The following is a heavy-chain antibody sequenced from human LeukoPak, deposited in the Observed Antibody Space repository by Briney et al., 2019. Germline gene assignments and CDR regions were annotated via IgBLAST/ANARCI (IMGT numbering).Heavy chain of an antibody. CDR1: GFTFSTYS. D-gene: IGHD3-10*01. Sequence: GGSLRLSCAASGFTFSTYSMNWVRQAPGKGLEWVSYINGASSTIYYADSVKGRFTISRDNAKNSLYLQMNSLRAEDTAVYYCASFGPRGYWGQGTLVTVPS. CDR3: ASFGPRGY. V-gene: IGHV3-48*04. J-gene: IGHJ4*02. CDR2: INGASSTI.